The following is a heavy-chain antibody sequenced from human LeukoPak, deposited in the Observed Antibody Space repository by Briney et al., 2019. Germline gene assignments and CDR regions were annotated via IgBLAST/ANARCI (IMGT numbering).Heavy chain of an antibody. CDR3: ARDGTYGDYLFDY. Sequence: GGSLRLSCAASGFTVSSNYMSWVRQAPGKGLEWVSVIYSGGSTYYADSVKGRFTISRDNSKNTLYLQMNSLRAEDTAVYYCARDGTYGDYLFDYWGQGTLVTVSS. CDR1: GFTVSSNY. J-gene: IGHJ4*02. CDR2: IYSGGST. V-gene: IGHV3-66*01. D-gene: IGHD4-17*01.